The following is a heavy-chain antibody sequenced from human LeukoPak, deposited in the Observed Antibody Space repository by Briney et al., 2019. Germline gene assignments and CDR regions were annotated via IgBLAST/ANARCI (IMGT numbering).Heavy chain of an antibody. V-gene: IGHV4-34*01. J-gene: IGHJ6*03. D-gene: IGHD6-6*01. CDR3: ARVGIAARRGYYYMDV. CDR1: GGSFSGYY. CDR2: INYSGST. Sequence: TSETLSLTCAVYGGSFSGYYWSWIRQPPGKGLEWIGEINYSGSTNYNPSLKSRVTISVDTSKNQFSLKLSSVTAADTAVYYCARVGIAARRGYYYMDVWGKGTTVTVSS.